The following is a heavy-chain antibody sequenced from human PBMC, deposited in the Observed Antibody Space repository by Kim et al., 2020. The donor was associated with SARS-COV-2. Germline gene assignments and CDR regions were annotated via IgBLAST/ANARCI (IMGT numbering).Heavy chain of an antibody. Sequence: SETLSLTCAVYGGSFSGYYWSWIRQPPGKRLEWIGEINHSGSTNYNPSLKSRVTISVDTSKNQFSLKLSSVTAADTAVYYCARGTRQWLSRHYYYYMDVWGKGTTVTVSS. CDR1: GGSFSGYY. CDR2: INHSGST. V-gene: IGHV4-34*01. CDR3: ARGTRQWLSRHYYYYMDV. J-gene: IGHJ6*03. D-gene: IGHD6-19*01.